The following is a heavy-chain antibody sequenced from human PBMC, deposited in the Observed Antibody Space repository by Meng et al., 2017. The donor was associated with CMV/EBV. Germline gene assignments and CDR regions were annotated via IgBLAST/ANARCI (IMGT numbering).Heavy chain of an antibody. J-gene: IGHJ5*02. D-gene: IGHD2-15*01. CDR1: GGSISSSSYY. Sequence: SETLSLTCTVSGGSISSSSYYWGWIRQPPGKGLEWIGSIYYSGSTYYNPSLKSRVTISVDTCKNQFSLKLSSVTAADTAVYYCARDRWLLNNWFDPWGQGTLVTVSS. V-gene: IGHV4-39*07. CDR3: ARDRWLLNNWFDP. CDR2: IYYSGST.